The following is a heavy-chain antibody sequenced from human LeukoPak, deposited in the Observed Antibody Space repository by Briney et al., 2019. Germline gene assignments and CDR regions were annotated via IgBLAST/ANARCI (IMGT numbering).Heavy chain of an antibody. CDR2: IWYDGSNK. D-gene: IGHD1-26*01. Sequence: GGSLRLSCAASGFTFSSYAMNWVRQAPGKGLEWVAVIWYDGSNKYYADSVKGRFTISRDNSKNTLYLQMNSLRAEDTAVYYCARGGDPIVGATQPFDYWGQGTLVTVSS. J-gene: IGHJ4*02. V-gene: IGHV3-33*08. CDR3: ARGGDPIVGATQPFDY. CDR1: GFTFSSYA.